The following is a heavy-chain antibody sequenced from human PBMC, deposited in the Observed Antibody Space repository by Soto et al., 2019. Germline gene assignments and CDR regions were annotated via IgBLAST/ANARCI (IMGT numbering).Heavy chain of an antibody. CDR1: GGSFAGYY. D-gene: IGHD3-3*01. J-gene: IGHJ4*01. CDR3: AGGVDSWCGYLF. CDR2: IHHSGST. V-gene: IGHV4-34*01. Sequence: PSDALSPTSALYGGSFAGYYSSWIRQSPGKGLGWIGEIHHSGSTKYNPSLKSRVSLSVDTSTKQFSLKMTSMTAADRGVYYCAGGVDSWCGYLFWGPGTPVTVSS.